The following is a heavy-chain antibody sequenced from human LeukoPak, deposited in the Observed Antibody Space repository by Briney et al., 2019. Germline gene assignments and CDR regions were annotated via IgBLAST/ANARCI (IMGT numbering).Heavy chain of an antibody. Sequence: SVKVSCKASGGSSAISWVRQAPGQGLEWMGRIIPIIGIPSYAQKFQGRVTITADKSTSTVYMDLSSLRYEDTAVYYCARWTSSGSYSGFDHWGQGTLVTVSS. CDR2: IIPIIGIP. CDR3: ARWTSSGSYSGFDH. V-gene: IGHV1-69*04. J-gene: IGHJ4*02. D-gene: IGHD1-26*01. CDR1: GGSSA.